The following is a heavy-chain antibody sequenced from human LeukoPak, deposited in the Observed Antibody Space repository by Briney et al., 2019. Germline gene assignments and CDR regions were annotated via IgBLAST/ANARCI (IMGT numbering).Heavy chain of an antibody. V-gene: IGHV3-23*01. CDR1: GFTFSSYA. J-gene: IGHJ4*02. Sequence: PGGSLRLSCAASGFTFSSYAMSWVRRAPGKGLEWVSSISCSGGSTYYADSVKGRFTISRDNSKNTLSLQINSLRAEDTALYYCAKGTDYYDSRGHYYANFDYWGQGTLVTVSS. D-gene: IGHD3-22*01. CDR2: ISCSGGST. CDR3: AKGTDYYDSRGHYYANFDY.